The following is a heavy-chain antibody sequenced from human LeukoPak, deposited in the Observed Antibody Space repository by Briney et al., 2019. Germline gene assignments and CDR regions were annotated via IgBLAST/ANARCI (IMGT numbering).Heavy chain of an antibody. CDR2: IYYSGST. CDR1: GGSISSSSYY. V-gene: IGHV4-39*01. D-gene: IGHD6-19*01. J-gene: IGHJ5*02. Sequence: SETLSLTCTVSGGSISSSSYYWGWIRQPPGKGLEWIGSIYYSGSTYYNPSLMSRVTISVDTSKNQFSLKLSSVTAADTAVYYCARHVTAVAGTPYNWFDPWGQGTLVTVSS. CDR3: ARHVTAVAGTPYNWFDP.